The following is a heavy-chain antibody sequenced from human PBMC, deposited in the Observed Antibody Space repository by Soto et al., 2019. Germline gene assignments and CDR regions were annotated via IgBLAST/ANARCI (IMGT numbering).Heavy chain of an antibody. CDR2: IYYSGST. V-gene: IGHV4-59*08. Sequence: SETLSLTCTVSGGSISSYYWSWIRQPPGKGLEWIGYIYYSGSTNYNPSLKSRVTISVDTSKNQFSLKLSSVTAADTAVYYCARLFPRGYYYYGMDVGGQGARVT. CDR3: ARLFPRGYYYYGMDV. D-gene: IGHD2-21*01. CDR1: GGSISSYY. J-gene: IGHJ6*02.